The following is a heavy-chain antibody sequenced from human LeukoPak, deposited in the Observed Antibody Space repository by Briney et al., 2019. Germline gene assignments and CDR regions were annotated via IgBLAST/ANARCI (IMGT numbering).Heavy chain of an antibody. Sequence: SETLSLTCTVSGGSISSYYWSWIRQPPGKGLEWIGYIYYSGSTNYNPSLKSRVTISVDTSKNQFSLKLRSVTAADTAVYYCARDPGYYYDSSGYYYGHNLFDPWGQGALVTVSS. CDR2: IYYSGST. V-gene: IGHV4-59*01. J-gene: IGHJ5*02. CDR1: GGSISSYY. D-gene: IGHD3-22*01. CDR3: ARDPGYYYDSSGYYYGHNLFDP.